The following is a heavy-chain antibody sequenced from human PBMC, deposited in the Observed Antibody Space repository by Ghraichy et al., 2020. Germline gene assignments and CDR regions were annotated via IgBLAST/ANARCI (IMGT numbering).Heavy chain of an antibody. V-gene: IGHV4-34*01. D-gene: IGHD4-17*01. CDR3: ARWTFGDYGKTQY. CDR1: GGSFSQYY. Sequence: SETLSPTCAVYGGSFSQYYWSWIRQPPGKGLEWIGEVSHSGNTTYNPSLASRVTVSVDTSKNQLSLKLNSVTAADTAVYFCARWTFGDYGKTQYWGQGTLVSFSS. CDR2: VSHSGNT. J-gene: IGHJ4*02.